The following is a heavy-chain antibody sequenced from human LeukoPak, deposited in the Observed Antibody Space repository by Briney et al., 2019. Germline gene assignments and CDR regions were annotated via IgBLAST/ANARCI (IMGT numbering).Heavy chain of an antibody. CDR3: MRDSAF. Sequence: QTGGSLRLSCAVSGFTVSSTFMNWVRQTPGKGLEWVSVIYGGGNTYYADSVKGRFTISRDNSKNTVFLQMNSLRAEDTAVYYCMRDSAFWGQGTLVTVSS. J-gene: IGHJ4*02. CDR2: IYGGGNT. V-gene: IGHV3-53*01. CDR1: GFTVSSTF.